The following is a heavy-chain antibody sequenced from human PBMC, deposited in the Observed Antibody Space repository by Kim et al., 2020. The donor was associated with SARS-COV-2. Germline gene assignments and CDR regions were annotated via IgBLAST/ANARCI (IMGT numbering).Heavy chain of an antibody. V-gene: IGHV3-23*03. Sequence: GGSLRLSCAASGFTFSSYAVSWVRQAPGKGLEWVSVIYSGGSSTYYADSVKGRFTISRDNSKNTLYLQMNSLRAEDTAVYYCAKDYRSKSGSYSLDYWGQGTLVTVSS. J-gene: IGHJ4*02. CDR2: IYSGGSST. CDR3: AKDYRSKSGSYSLDY. D-gene: IGHD1-26*01. CDR1: GFTFSSYA.